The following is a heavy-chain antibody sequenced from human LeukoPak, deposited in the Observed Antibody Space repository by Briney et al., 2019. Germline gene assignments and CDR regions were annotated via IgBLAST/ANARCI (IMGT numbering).Heavy chain of an antibody. D-gene: IGHD6-13*01. CDR2: ISAYNGNT. V-gene: IGHV1-18*01. CDR3: ANSNTTGYSSSWDKFDI. CDR1: GYTFTSYG. Sequence: ASVKVSCKASGYTFTSYGISWVRQAPGQGLEWMGWISAYNGNTNYAQKLQGRVTMTTDTSTSTAYMELRSLRSDDTAVYYCANSNTTGYSSSWDKFDIWGQGTMVTVSS. J-gene: IGHJ3*02.